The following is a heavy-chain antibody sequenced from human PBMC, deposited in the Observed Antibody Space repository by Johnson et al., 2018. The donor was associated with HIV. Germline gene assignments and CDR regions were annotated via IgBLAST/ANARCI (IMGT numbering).Heavy chain of an antibody. CDR1: GFLFSDYY. V-gene: IGHV3-64*01. CDR3: ARGTVCGGDCYSRAFDI. D-gene: IGHD2-21*02. J-gene: IGHJ3*02. Sequence: VQLVESGGGVVQPGGSLRLSCAASGFLFSDYYMSWIRPAPGKGLEWVSAISSNGGSTYYANSVKGRFTISRDNSKNTLYLQMGSLRAEDMAVYYCARGTVCGGDCYSRAFDIWGQVTMVTVSS. CDR2: ISSNGGST.